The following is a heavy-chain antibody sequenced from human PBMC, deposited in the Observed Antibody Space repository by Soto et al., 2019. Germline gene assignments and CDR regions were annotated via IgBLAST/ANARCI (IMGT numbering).Heavy chain of an antibody. CDR3: ARAGIVVVPAAMRGGPFDY. Sequence: QVQLVESGGGVVQPGRSLRLSCAASGFTFSSYAMHWVRQAPGKGLEWVAVISYDGSNKYYAASVKGRFTISRDNSKNTLYLQMNSLRAEDTAVYYCARAGIVVVPAAMRGGPFDYWGQGTLVTVSS. CDR2: ISYDGSNK. V-gene: IGHV3-30-3*01. CDR1: GFTFSSYA. D-gene: IGHD2-2*01. J-gene: IGHJ4*02.